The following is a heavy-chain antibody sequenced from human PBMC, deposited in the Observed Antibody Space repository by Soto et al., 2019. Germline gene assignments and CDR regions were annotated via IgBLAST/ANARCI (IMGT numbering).Heavy chain of an antibody. CDR3: ASGLCGSSTSCNIHNYYYGMDV. V-gene: IGHV1-18*04. CDR1: GYTFTSYG. CDR2: ISAYNGNT. Sequence: ASVKVSCKASGYTFTSYGISWVRQAPGQGLEWMGWISAYNGNTNYAQKLQGRVTMTTDTSTSTAYMELSSLRSDDTAVYYCASGLCGSSTSCNIHNYYYGMDVWGQGTTVTVSS. D-gene: IGHD2-2*01. J-gene: IGHJ6*02.